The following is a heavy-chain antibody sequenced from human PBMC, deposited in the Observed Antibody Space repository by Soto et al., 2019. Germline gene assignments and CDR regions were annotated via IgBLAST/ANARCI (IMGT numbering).Heavy chain of an antibody. D-gene: IGHD6-19*01. CDR1: GYTFTSYA. Sequence: SVKVSCKASGYTFTSYAMHWVRQAPGQRLEWMGWINAGNGNTKYSQKFQGRVTITRDTSASTAYMELSRLRSEDTAVYYCARDQGVDSSGWQYYYYGMDVWGQGTTVTVSS. CDR2: INAGNGNT. V-gene: IGHV1-3*01. CDR3: ARDQGVDSSGWQYYYYGMDV. J-gene: IGHJ6*02.